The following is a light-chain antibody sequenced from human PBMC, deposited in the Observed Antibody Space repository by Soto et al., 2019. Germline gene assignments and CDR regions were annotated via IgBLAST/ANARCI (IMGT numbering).Light chain of an antibody. Sequence: QSALTQPRSVSGSPGQSVTISCTGTSSDVGGYNYVSWYQQHPGKAPKLMIYEVSKRPSGDSTRFSGSKSGNTASLTISGLQADDEADYYCCSYATGSSLVFGGGTKLTVL. CDR3: CSYATGSSLV. J-gene: IGLJ2*01. CDR1: SSDVGGYNY. V-gene: IGLV2-11*01. CDR2: EVS.